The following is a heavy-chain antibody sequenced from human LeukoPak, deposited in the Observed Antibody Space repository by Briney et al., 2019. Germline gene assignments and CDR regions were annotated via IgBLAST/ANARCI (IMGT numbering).Heavy chain of an antibody. J-gene: IGHJ4*02. CDR1: GGSISSSDYY. CDR2: IYYSGST. D-gene: IGHD1-14*01. CDR3: ATVRNPKFDS. Sequence: SETLALTCTVSGGSISSSDYYWSWIRQHPGKGLEWIGFIYYSGSTYYNPSLKSRVTISVDTSKNQSSLRVSSVTAADTAVYYCATVRNPKFDSWGQGTLVTVSS. V-gene: IGHV4-31*03.